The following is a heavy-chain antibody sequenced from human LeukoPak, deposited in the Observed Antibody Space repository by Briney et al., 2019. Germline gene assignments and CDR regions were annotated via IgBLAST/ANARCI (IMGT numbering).Heavy chain of an antibody. Sequence: ASVKVSCKASGYTFTSYGISWVRQAPGQGLEWMGWISAYNGNTNYAQKLQGRVTMTTDTSTSTAYMELRSLRSDDTAVYYCARVHPLYIAARPGFDYWGQGTLVTVSS. D-gene: IGHD6-6*01. V-gene: IGHV1-18*01. CDR2: ISAYNGNT. CDR1: GYTFTSYG. J-gene: IGHJ4*02. CDR3: ARVHPLYIAARPGFDY.